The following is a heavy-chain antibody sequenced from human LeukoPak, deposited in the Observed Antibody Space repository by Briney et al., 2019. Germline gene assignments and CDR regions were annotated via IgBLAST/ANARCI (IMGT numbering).Heavy chain of an antibody. CDR2: INHSGTN. D-gene: IGHD3-9*01. Sequence: SETLSLTCAVYRGSFSGYYWTWIRQSPGKGLEWIGEINHSGTNNYNPSLKSRVTISIDTSKNQFSLKLSSVTAADTAVYYCARGPTIDYDILTGYYYFDYWGQGTLVTVSS. J-gene: IGHJ4*02. CDR3: ARGPTIDYDILTGYYYFDY. CDR1: RGSFSGYY. V-gene: IGHV4-34*01.